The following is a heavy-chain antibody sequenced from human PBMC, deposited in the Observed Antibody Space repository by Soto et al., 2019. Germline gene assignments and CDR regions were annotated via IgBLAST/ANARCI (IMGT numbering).Heavy chain of an antibody. D-gene: IGHD6-13*01. V-gene: IGHV1-69*01. CDR3: ARDSEETEGIAAAGEVGATLGAAGY. J-gene: IGHJ4*02. CDR1: GGTFSSYA. Sequence: QVQLVQSGAEVKKPGSSVKVSCKASGGTFSSYAISWVRQAPGQGLEWMGGIIPIFGTANYAQKFQGRVTITADESTSTAYMELSSLRSEDTAVYYCARDSEETEGIAAAGEVGATLGAAGYWGQGTLVTVSS. CDR2: IIPIFGTA.